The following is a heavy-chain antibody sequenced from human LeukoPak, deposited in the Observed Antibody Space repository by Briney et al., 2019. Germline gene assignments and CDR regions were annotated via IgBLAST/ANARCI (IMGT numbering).Heavy chain of an antibody. CDR2: INGDESST. D-gene: IGHD3-10*01. J-gene: IGHJ4*02. CDR1: GFTFNPFW. V-gene: IGHV3-74*01. CDR3: TVNYYY. Sequence: GGSLRLSCAASGFTFNPFWMHWVRQAPGKGLVWVSRINGDESSTYYADSVKGRFTISRDNAKYTLYLQINSLRAEDTAVYYCTVNYYYWGEGTLVTVSS.